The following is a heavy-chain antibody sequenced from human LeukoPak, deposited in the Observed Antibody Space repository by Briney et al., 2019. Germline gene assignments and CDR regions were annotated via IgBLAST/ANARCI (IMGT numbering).Heavy chain of an antibody. CDR2: IFHSGST. Sequence: PSETLSLTCTVSGYSISSGYYWGWIRQPPGKGLEWIGSIFHSGSTDYNSSLKSRVTISVDTSKNQFSLKLNSVTAADTAVYYCARAGSGSYALFDYWGQGTLVTVSS. D-gene: IGHD1-26*01. CDR3: ARAGSGSYALFDY. V-gene: IGHV4-38-2*02. J-gene: IGHJ4*02. CDR1: GYSISSGYY.